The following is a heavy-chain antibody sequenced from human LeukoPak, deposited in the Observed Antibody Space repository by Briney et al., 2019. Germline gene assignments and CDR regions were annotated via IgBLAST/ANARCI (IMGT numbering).Heavy chain of an antibody. CDR3: AKSVKEVTLFDY. D-gene: IGHD4-11*01. CDR2: ISSNGGST. J-gene: IGHJ4*02. CDR1: GFTFSSYV. V-gene: IGHV3-64D*09. Sequence: GGSLRLSCSASGFTFSSYVMHWVRQAPGKGLEYVSAISSNGGSTYYADSVKGRFTISRDNAKNTLYLQMSSLRAEDTAVYYCAKSVKEVTLFDYWVQGTLVTVSP.